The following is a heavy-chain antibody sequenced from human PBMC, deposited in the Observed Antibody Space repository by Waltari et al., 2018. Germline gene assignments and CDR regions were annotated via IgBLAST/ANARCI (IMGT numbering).Heavy chain of an antibody. V-gene: IGHV3-48*03. J-gene: IGHJ4*02. D-gene: IGHD3-3*01. CDR3: ARGWSRTIFTY. Sequence: EVQLVESGGGLVQPGGSLRLSCAASGFTFCSYEMNWVRPAPGKGLEWVSYISSSGSTIYYADSVKGRFTISRDNAKNSLYLQMNSLRAEDTAVYYCARGWSRTIFTYWGQGTLVTVSS. CDR1: GFTFCSYE. CDR2: ISSSGSTI.